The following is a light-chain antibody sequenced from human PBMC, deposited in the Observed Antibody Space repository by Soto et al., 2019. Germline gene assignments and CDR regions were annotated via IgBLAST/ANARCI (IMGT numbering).Light chain of an antibody. CDR3: SSYTSTNHVV. Sequence: QSVLTQPPSASGTPGQIVAISCSGNSSNVGSNTVTWYQQLPGTAPKLLIYSTSQRSSGVPGRFSGSKSGASASLSISGLQSEDEADYYCSSYTSTNHVVFGGGTKLTVL. J-gene: IGLJ2*01. CDR2: STS. V-gene: IGLV1-44*01. CDR1: SSNVGSNT.